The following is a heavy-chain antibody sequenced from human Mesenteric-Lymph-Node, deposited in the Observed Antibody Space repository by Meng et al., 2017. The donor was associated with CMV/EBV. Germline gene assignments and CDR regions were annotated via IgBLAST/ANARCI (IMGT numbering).Heavy chain of an antibody. CDR2: IYYSGST. D-gene: IGHD3-3*01. J-gene: IGHJ4*02. CDR3: ARGPTITISDY. Sequence: CTVSGGSISSGGYYWSWIRQHPGKGLEWIGYIYYSGSTYYNPSLKSRVTISVDTSKNQFSLKLSSVTAADTAAYYCARGPTITISDYWGQGTLVTVSS. CDR1: GGSISSGGYY. V-gene: IGHV4-31*03.